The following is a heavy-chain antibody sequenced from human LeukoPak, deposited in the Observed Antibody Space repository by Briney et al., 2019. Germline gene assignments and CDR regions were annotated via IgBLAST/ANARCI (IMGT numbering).Heavy chain of an antibody. D-gene: IGHD3-3*01. V-gene: IGHV4-39*02. J-gene: IGHJ6*03. CDR2: IYYSGST. CDR3: ARERGGGGFGVVIKRSYYYMDV. Sequence: PSETLSLTCTVSGDSISSSSSYWGWIRQPPGEGLEWIGSIYYSGSTYYNTSLKSRVTISVDTSKNQFSLRLNSVTAADTAVYYCARERGGGGFGVVIKRSYYYMDVWGKGTTVTVSS. CDR1: GDSISSSSSY.